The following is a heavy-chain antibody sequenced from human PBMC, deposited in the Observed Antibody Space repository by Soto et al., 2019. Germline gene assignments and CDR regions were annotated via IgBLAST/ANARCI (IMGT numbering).Heavy chain of an antibody. D-gene: IGHD3-3*01. CDR2: ISYDGSNK. CDR1: GFTFSSYG. Sequence: QVQLVESGGGVLQTGRSLRLSCAASGFTFSSYGMHWVRQAPGKGLEWVAVISYDGSNKYYADSVKGRFTISRDNSKNTLYLQMNSLRAEDTAVYYCAKAPYKYYDFWSGPIAWGQGTLVTVSS. J-gene: IGHJ5*02. CDR3: AKAPYKYYDFWSGPIA. V-gene: IGHV3-30*18.